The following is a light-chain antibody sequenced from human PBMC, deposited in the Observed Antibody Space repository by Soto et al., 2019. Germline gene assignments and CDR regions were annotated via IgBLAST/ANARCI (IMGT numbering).Light chain of an antibody. V-gene: IGKV1-27*01. Sequence: DIQMTQSPSSLSASVGDRVTITCRASQGISNYLAWYQQNPGKVPKLLIYAASTVQSGVPSRFSGSGSGTDFTLTISSRQPEDVATYYCQTYNSAPPYTFGQGTKLEIK. CDR1: QGISNY. CDR2: AAS. CDR3: QTYNSAPPYT. J-gene: IGKJ2*01.